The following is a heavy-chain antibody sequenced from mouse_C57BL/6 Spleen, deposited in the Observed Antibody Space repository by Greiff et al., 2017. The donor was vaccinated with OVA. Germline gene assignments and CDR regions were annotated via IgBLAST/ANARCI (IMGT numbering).Heavy chain of an antibody. CDR2: INPSNGGT. Sequence: VQLKQPGTELVKPGASVKLSCKASGYTFTSYWMHWVKQRPGQGLEWIGNINPSNGGTNYNEKFKSKATLTVDKSSSTAYMQLSSLTSEDSAVYYCASGPMVTTGFAYWGQGTLVTVSA. D-gene: IGHD2-2*01. J-gene: IGHJ3*01. CDR3: ASGPMVTTGFAY. CDR1: GYTFTSYW. V-gene: IGHV1-53*01.